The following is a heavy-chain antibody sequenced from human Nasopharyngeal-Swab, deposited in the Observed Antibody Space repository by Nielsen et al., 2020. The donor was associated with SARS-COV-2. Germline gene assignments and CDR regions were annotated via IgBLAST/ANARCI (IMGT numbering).Heavy chain of an antibody. CDR3: AREGVVVTALSV. D-gene: IGHD2-21*02. Sequence: GESLKISCVASGFTFSDYYMNWIRQAPGKGLEWVSYISSSGSTIYYADSVKGRFTISRDNAKNSLYLQMNSLRAEDTAVYYCAREGVVVTALSVWGQGTLVTVSS. V-gene: IGHV3-11*01. CDR2: ISSSGSTI. CDR1: GFTFSDYY. J-gene: IGHJ4*02.